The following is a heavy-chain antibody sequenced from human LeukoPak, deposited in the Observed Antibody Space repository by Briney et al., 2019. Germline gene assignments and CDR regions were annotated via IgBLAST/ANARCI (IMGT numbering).Heavy chain of an antibody. CDR3: ARDDDLVGATDY. Sequence: ASVKVSCKASGYTFTSYGISWVRQAPGQGLEWMGWISAYGGNTNYAQKLQGRVTMTTDTSTSTAYMELRSLRSDDTAVYYCARDDDLVGATDYWGQGTLVTVSS. D-gene: IGHD1-26*01. CDR2: ISAYGGNT. J-gene: IGHJ4*02. V-gene: IGHV1-18*01. CDR1: GYTFTSYG.